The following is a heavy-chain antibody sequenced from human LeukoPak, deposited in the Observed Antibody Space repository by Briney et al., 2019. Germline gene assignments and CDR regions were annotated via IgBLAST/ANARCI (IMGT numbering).Heavy chain of an antibody. D-gene: IGHD2-2*01. Sequence: SETLSLTCSVSGVSIRSGHYWGWIRQPPGKGLEWIGSVYHSGSTHFNPSLKSRLTVPVDTSKNHFSLSLYSVTAADTAVYYCARNTSWFFDFWGQGILVTVSS. J-gene: IGHJ4*02. CDR2: VYHSGST. V-gene: IGHV4-38-2*02. CDR1: GVSIRSGHY. CDR3: ARNTSWFFDF.